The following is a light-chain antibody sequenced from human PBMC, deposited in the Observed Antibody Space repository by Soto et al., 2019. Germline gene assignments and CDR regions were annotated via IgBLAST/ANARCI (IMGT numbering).Light chain of an antibody. CDR3: HQRSSWPRGS. Sequence: ETLLTQSPGTLSLSPGERATLSCRASEALGRNYLAWYQQKPGQAPRLLIYGASNRATGVSARFSGSGSGTDFTLTISSLETEDFAVYYCHQRSSWPRGSFGQGTKVDIK. CDR2: GAS. CDR1: EALGRNY. V-gene: IGKV3-11*01. J-gene: IGKJ1*01.